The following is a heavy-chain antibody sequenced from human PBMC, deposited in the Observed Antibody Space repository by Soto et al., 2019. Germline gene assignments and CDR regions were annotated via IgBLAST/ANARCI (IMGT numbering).Heavy chain of an antibody. CDR1: GFTFSSYS. V-gene: IGHV3-21*01. D-gene: IGHD3-3*01. J-gene: IGHJ4*02. Sequence: GGSLRLSCAASGFTFSSYSMNWVRQAPGKGLEWVSSISSSSSYIYYADSVKGRFTISRDNAKNSLYLQMNSLRAEDTAVYYCARAGSGYYTHFDYWGQGTLVTVSS. CDR3: ARAGSGYYTHFDY. CDR2: ISSSSSYI.